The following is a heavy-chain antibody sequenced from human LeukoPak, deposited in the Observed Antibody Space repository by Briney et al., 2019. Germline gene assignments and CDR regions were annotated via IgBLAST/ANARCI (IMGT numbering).Heavy chain of an antibody. CDR2: IYPYSGDT. D-gene: IGHD6-6*01. J-gene: IGHJ3*02. V-gene: IGHV1-2*02. Sequence: GASEKVSCKASGYTFTGYYIHWVRQAPGQGLEWMGWIYPYSGDTNYAQNFQGRVTMTRDTSISTAYMELSSLKSNDTAVYYCARDRNSGSSLDIWGQGTMLTVSS. CDR1: GYTFTGYY. CDR3: ARDRNSGSSLDI.